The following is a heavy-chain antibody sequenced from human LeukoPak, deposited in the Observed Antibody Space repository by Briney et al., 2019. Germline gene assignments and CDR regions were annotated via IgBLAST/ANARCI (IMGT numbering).Heavy chain of an antibody. CDR2: IYHSGST. D-gene: IGHD5-12*01. CDR3: ASDHSGYD. Sequence: PSETLSLTCTVSGYSISSGYYWGWIRQPPGKGLEWIGSIYHSGSTYYNPSLKSRVTISVDTSKNQFSLKLSSVTAADTAVYYCASDHSGYDWGQGTLVTVSS. J-gene: IGHJ4*02. V-gene: IGHV4-38-2*02. CDR1: GYSISSGYY.